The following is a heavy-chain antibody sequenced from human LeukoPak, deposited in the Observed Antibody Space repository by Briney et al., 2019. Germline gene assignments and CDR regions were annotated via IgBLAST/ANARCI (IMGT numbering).Heavy chain of an antibody. CDR2: IYPGDSDT. J-gene: IGHJ4*02. CDR1: GYIFTSYW. V-gene: IGHV5-51*01. D-gene: IGHD2-15*01. CDR3: ARRLPSVVTFDY. Sequence: PGESLKISCKGSGYIFTSYWISWVRHMPGKGLEWMGIIYPGDSDTRYNPSFQGQVTISADKSISTAYLQWSSLKASDSAMYYCARRLPSVVTFDYWGQGTLVTVSS.